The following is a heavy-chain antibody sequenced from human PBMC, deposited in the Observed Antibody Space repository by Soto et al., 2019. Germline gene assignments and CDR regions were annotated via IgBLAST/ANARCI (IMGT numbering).Heavy chain of an antibody. D-gene: IGHD5-12*01. V-gene: IGHV3-23*01. CDR2: IRGSGDST. Sequence: EVQLLESGGGLVQPGGSLRLSCVASGFTFSSYAMSWVRQAPGKGLEWVATIRGSGDSTYYADSVKGRFTISRDNSKNTLYLQKNSLRAEDTAVNYCAKSESGPRSGDDLGGFDYWGQGTLVTVSS. CDR1: GFTFSSYA. J-gene: IGHJ4*02. CDR3: AKSESGPRSGDDLGGFDY.